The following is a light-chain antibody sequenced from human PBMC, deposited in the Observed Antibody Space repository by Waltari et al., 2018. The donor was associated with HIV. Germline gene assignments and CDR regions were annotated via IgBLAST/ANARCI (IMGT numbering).Light chain of an antibody. Sequence: QSVLTQPPSTSGTSGQRVTISCSRSNSNVGSNYIYWYRQFPGAAPKLLIYRNNQRPSGVADRFSGSKSGTSASLAISGLRSGDEADYYCAVWDDTLNGPVFGGGTRVTVL. CDR3: AVWDDTLNGPV. J-gene: IGLJ2*01. CDR1: NSNVGSNY. V-gene: IGLV1-47*01. CDR2: RNN.